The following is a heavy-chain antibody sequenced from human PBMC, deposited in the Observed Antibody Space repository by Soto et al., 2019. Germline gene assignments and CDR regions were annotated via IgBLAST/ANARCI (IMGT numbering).Heavy chain of an antibody. CDR3: ARDNSYGYLDY. V-gene: IGHV3-33*01. CDR1: GFTFSSYG. Sequence: QVQLVESGGGVVQPGRSLRLSCAASGFTFSSYGMHWVRQAPGKGLEWVAVIWYDGSNKYYADSVKGRFTISRDNSKNTLYLQMNSLRAEDTAVYYCARDNSYGYLDYWGQGTLVTVSS. J-gene: IGHJ4*02. D-gene: IGHD5-18*01. CDR2: IWYDGSNK.